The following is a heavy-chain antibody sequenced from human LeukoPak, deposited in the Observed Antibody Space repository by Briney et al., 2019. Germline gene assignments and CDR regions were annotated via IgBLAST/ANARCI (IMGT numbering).Heavy chain of an antibody. V-gene: IGHV3-23*01. CDR2: ISGSGGST. D-gene: IGHD3-22*01. CDR1: GFTFSSYA. J-gene: IGHJ4*02. Sequence: RGSLRLSCAASGFTFSSYAMSWVRQAPGKGLEWVSAISGSGGSTYYADSVKGRFTISRDNSKNTLYLQMNSLRAEDTAVYYCAKDDYYDSSGYPSGEFDYWGQGTLVTVSS. CDR3: AKDDYYDSSGYPSGEFDY.